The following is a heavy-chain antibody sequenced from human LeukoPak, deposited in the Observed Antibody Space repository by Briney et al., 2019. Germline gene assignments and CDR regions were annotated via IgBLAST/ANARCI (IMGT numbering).Heavy chain of an antibody. V-gene: IGHV3-15*01. CDR3: AKDNYGSSVY. Sequence: PGGSLRLSCAASGFTFSNAWMSWVRQAPGKGLEWVGRIKSKTDGGTTDYAAPVKGRFTISRDDSKNTLYLQMNSLRAEDTAVYYCAKDNYGSSVYWGQGTLVTVSS. CDR2: IKSKTDGGTT. J-gene: IGHJ4*02. D-gene: IGHD3-10*01. CDR1: GFTFSNAW.